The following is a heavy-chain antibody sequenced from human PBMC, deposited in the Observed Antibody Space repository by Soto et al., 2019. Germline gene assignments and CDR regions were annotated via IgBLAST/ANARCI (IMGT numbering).Heavy chain of an antibody. V-gene: IGHV1-8*01. CDR2: MNPNTGNT. CDR3: AIYYYGSGSYYIAFDI. J-gene: IGHJ3*02. CDR1: GDTFTSYD. D-gene: IGHD3-10*01. Sequence: GASVKVSCTASGDTFTSYDINWVRQAPGRGLEWMGWMNPNTGNTIYAQKFQGRVTMTEDTSTDTAYMELSSLRSEDTAVYYCAIYYYGSGSYYIAFDIWGQGTMVTVSS.